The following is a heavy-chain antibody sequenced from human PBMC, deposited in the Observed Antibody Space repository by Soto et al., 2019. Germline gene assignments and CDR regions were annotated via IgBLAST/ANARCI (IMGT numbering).Heavy chain of an antibody. D-gene: IGHD2-2*01. CDR1: GGTFSSYA. Sequence: ASVKVSCKASGGTFSSYAISWVRQAPGQGLEWMGGIIPIFGTANYAQKFQGRVTITADESTSTAYMELSSLRSEDTAVYYCARKEGPAASSPLRRAYYYYYYSGMDVWGQGTTVTVSS. V-gene: IGHV1-69*13. J-gene: IGHJ6*02. CDR2: IIPIFGTA. CDR3: ARKEGPAASSPLRRAYYYYYYSGMDV.